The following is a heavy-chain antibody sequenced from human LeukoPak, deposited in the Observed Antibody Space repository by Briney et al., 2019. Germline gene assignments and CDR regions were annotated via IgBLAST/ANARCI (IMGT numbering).Heavy chain of an antibody. V-gene: IGHV3-30*03. CDR1: GFTFSNYG. CDR2: ISYDGNNK. Sequence: GRSLRLSCAASGFTFSNYGMHWVRQAPREGLEGVAIISYDGNNKYYADSVKGRFTISRDNAKNSLYLQMNSLRAEDTAVYYCASAGYSSGWYNQYYFDYWGQRTLVTVSS. CDR3: ASAGYSSGWYNQYYFDY. J-gene: IGHJ4*02. D-gene: IGHD6-19*01.